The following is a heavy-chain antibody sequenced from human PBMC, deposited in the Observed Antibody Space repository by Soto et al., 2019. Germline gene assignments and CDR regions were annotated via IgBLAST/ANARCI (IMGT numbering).Heavy chain of an antibody. CDR1: GDSVSGGDSY. J-gene: IGHJ4*02. V-gene: IGHV4-30-4*01. Sequence: QVQLQESGPGLVKPSQTLSLTCTVSGDSVSGGDSYWSWIRQPPGKALEWIGYTSFSGYTSYTPSLQSRVTISVDMSKSQFSLRLTSVTVADTAIYYCVRGGNPYHYATSGPGTFDKWGQGTLVSVSS. CDR3: VRGGNPYHYATSGPGTFDK. CDR2: TSFSGYT. D-gene: IGHD3-22*01.